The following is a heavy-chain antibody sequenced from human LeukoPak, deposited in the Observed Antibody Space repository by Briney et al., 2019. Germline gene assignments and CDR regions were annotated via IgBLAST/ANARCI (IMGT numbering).Heavy chain of an antibody. CDR1: GFTFSSYG. J-gene: IGHJ4*02. Sequence: GGSLRLSCAASGFTFSSYGMHWVRQAPGKGLEWVAFIRYDGSNKYYADSVKGRFTISRDNSKNTLYLQMNSLRAEDTAVYYCAKDQWVYSSSSAYFDYWGQGTLVTVSS. D-gene: IGHD6-6*01. V-gene: IGHV3-30*02. CDR3: AKDQWVYSSSSAYFDY. CDR2: IRYDGSNK.